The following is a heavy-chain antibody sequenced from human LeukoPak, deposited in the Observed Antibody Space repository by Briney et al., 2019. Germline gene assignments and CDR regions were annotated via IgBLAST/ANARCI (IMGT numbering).Heavy chain of an antibody. CDR2: IRGNGGTT. CDR1: GFTFSNYA. J-gene: IGHJ5*02. CDR3: AKVELSASGGELDP. D-gene: IGHD3-16*02. Sequence: PGGSLRLSCAASGFTFSNYAMSWVRQAPGKGLEWVSAIRGNGGTTYDAGSVKGRFTISRDNSKNTLYLEMKSLRADDTAVYYCAKVELSASGGELDPWGQGTLVIVSS. V-gene: IGHV3-23*01.